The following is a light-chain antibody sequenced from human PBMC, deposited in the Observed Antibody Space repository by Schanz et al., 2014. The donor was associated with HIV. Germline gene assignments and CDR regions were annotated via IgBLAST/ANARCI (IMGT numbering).Light chain of an antibody. CDR2: EVN. CDR3: CSFAGTIWV. V-gene: IGLV2-8*01. J-gene: IGLJ3*02. CDR1: TSDIGAYNY. Sequence: QSALTQPPSASGSPGQSVTISCTGTTSDIGAYNYVSWYQLHPGRAPKLIIFEVNRRPSGVPNRFSGSKSGNTASLTVSGLLAEDEGDYYCCSFAGTIWVFGGGTKVTVL.